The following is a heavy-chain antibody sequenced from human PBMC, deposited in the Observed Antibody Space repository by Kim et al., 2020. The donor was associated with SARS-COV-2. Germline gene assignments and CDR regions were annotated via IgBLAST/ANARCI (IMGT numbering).Heavy chain of an antibody. D-gene: IGHD3-10*01. J-gene: IGHJ4*02. CDR1: GFTFSRFW. CDR3: ARDPGRGFDC. Sequence: GGSLRLSCAASGFTFSRFWMTWVRQAPGKGLEWVASIKEDGSEKKYVDSVKGRFTISKDNAKNLVYLQMNTLRDEDTAMYYCARDPGRGFDCWGQGTLVTVSS. CDR2: IKEDGSEK. V-gene: IGHV3-7*01.